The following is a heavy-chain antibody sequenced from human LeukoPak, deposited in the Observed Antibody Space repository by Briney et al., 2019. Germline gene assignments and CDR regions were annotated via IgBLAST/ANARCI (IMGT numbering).Heavy chain of an antibody. CDR3: ARYYGDFVYHFDH. CDR2: IYPSGSP. Sequence: SETLSLTCTVSGGSLSGHYWSWIRQSPGKGLEWIGYIYPSGSPNYHPSLESRVTLSVDTSKKQFSLRLTSMTAADTAVYYCARYYGDFVYHFDHWGQGILVPVSS. V-gene: IGHV4-59*11. J-gene: IGHJ4*02. D-gene: IGHD4-17*01. CDR1: GGSLSGHY.